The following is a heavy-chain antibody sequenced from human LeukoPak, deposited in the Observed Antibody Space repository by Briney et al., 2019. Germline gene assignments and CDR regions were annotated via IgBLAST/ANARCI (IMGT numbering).Heavy chain of an antibody. V-gene: IGHV1-18*01. CDR2: ISAYNGNT. D-gene: IGHD3-22*01. J-gene: IGHJ4*02. Sequence: ASLKVSCKTSGYTFTNFAISWVRQAPGQGLEWMGWISAYNGNTNYAQKLQGRVTMTTDTSTTTAYMELRSLRSDDTAVYYCARAHRYDSSGYSEAYFDYWGQGTLVTVSS. CDR3: ARAHRYDSSGYSEAYFDY. CDR1: GYTFTNFA.